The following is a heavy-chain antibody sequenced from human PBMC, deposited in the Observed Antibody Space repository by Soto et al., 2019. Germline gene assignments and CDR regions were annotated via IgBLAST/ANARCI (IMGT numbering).Heavy chain of an antibody. Sequence: EVQLVESGGGLVQPGGSLRLSCAASGFTFSSYSMNWVRQAPGKGLEWVSYISSSSSTIYYADSVKGRFTISRDNAKNSLYLQLNSLRDEDTAVYYWARSPYYYDSSNYYGYWGQGPLVTVSS. CDR3: ARSPYYYDSSNYYGY. D-gene: IGHD3-22*01. J-gene: IGHJ4*02. CDR2: ISSSSSTI. CDR1: GFTFSSYS. V-gene: IGHV3-48*02.